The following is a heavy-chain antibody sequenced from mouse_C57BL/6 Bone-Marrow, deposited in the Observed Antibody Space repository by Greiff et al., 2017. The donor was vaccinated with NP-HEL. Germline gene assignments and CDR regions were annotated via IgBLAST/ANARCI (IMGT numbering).Heavy chain of an antibody. D-gene: IGHD1-1*01. CDR3: TTFITTVVASYYAMDY. CDR2: IDPENGDT. V-gene: IGHV14-4*01. J-gene: IGHJ4*01. CDR1: GFNIKDDY. Sequence: VQLQQSGAELVRPGASVKLSCTASGFNIKDDYMHWVKQRPEQGLEWIGWIDPENGDTEYTSKFQGKATITADTSSNTAYLQLSSLTSEDTAVYDCTTFITTVVASYYAMDYWGQGTSVTVSS.